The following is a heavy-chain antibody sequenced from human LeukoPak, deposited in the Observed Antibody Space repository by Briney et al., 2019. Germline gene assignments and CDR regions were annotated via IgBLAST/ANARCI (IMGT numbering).Heavy chain of an antibody. V-gene: IGHV1-69*01. CDR1: GGTFSSYA. J-gene: IGHJ4*02. D-gene: IGHD6-13*01. CDR2: IIPIFGTA. CDR3: ARSGSSWYDHYFDY. Sequence: VASVKVSCKASGGTFSSYAISWVRQAPGQGLEWMGGIIPIFGTANYAQKFQGRVTITADESTSTAYMELSSLRSEDTAVYYCARSGSSWYDHYFDYWGQGTLVTVSS.